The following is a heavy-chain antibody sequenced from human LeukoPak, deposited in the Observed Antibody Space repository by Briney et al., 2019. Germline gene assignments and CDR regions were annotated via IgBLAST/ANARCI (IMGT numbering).Heavy chain of an antibody. D-gene: IGHD3-9*01. J-gene: IGHJ3*02. Sequence: PSETLSLTCAVYGGSFSGYYWSWIRQPPGKGLEWIGEINHSGSTNYNPSLKSRVTISVDTSKNQFSLKLSSVTAADTAVYYCARLAYDILTGYYYVVGAFDIWGQGTMVTVSS. CDR2: INHSGST. CDR3: ARLAYDILTGYYYVVGAFDI. V-gene: IGHV4-34*01. CDR1: GGSFSGYY.